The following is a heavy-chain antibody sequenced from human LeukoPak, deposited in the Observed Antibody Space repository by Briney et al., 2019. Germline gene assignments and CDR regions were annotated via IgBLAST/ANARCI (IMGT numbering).Heavy chain of an antibody. Sequence: SETLSLTCTVSGGSISSGDYYWSWIRQPPGKGLEWIGYIYYSGSTYYNPSLKSRVTISVDTSKNQFSLKLSSVTAADTAVYYCARAYYDFWSGYYSRGDAFDIWGQGTMVTVSS. CDR1: GGSISSGDYY. V-gene: IGHV4-30-4*08. J-gene: IGHJ3*02. D-gene: IGHD3-3*01. CDR2: IYYSGST. CDR3: ARAYYDFWSGYYSRGDAFDI.